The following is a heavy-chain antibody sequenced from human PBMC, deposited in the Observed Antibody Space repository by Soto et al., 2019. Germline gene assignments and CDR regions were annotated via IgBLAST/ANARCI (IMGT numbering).Heavy chain of an antibody. V-gene: IGHV3-33*01. CDR3: GPDTLDY. CDR2: IWYDGSNK. J-gene: IGHJ4*02. CDR1: GFMFSSHG. Sequence: QVQLVGSGGGVAQPGRSLRLSCAASGFMFSSHGMHWIRQAPGKGLEWVAVIWYDGSNKYYADSVKGRFTIPRDNSKNTLYLQMNSLRVEDTAVYYCGPDTLDYWGQGTLVTVSS.